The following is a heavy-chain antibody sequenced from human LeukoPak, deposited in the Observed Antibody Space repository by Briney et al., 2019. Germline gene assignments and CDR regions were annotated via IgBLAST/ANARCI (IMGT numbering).Heavy chain of an antibody. CDR3: ARQNFYRYCRSTSCYRPYYYYYMDV. D-gene: IGHD2-2*01. CDR1: GGSFSGYY. CDR2: INHSGST. J-gene: IGHJ6*03. V-gene: IGHV4-34*01. Sequence: PSETLSLTCAVYGGSFSGYYWSWIRQPPGKGLEWIGEINHSGSTNYNPSLKSRVTISVDTSKNQFSLKLSSVAAADTTVYYCARQNFYRYCRSTSCYRPYYYYYMDVWGKGTTVTISS.